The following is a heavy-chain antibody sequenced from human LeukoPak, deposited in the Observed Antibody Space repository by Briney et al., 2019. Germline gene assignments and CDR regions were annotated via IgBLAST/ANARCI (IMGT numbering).Heavy chain of an antibody. D-gene: IGHD2-2*01. CDR1: GGTFSSYA. J-gene: IGHJ4*02. CDR2: SIPIFGTA. V-gene: IGHV1-69*06. CDR3: ATLGYCSSTSCFLFDY. Sequence: SVKVSCKASGGTFSSYAISWVRQAPGQGLEWMGGSIPIFGTAIYAQKFQGRVTMTEDTSTDTAYMELSSLRSEDTAVYYCATLGYCSSTSCFLFDYWGQGTLVTVSS.